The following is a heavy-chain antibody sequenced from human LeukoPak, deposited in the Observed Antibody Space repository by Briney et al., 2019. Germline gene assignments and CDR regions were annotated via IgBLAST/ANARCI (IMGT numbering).Heavy chain of an antibody. J-gene: IGHJ5*02. Sequence: SETLSLTCAVYGGSFSGYYWSWIRQPPGKGLEWIGEINHSGSTNYNPSLKSRVTISVDTSKNQFSLKLSSVTAVDTAVYYCARGSHRLWFGELLYFPFDPWGQGTLVTVSS. CDR2: INHSGST. V-gene: IGHV4-34*01. CDR3: ARGSHRLWFGELLYFPFDP. CDR1: GGSFSGYY. D-gene: IGHD3-10*01.